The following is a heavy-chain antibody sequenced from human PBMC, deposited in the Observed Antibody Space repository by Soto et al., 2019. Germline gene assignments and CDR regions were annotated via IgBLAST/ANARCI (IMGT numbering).Heavy chain of an antibody. CDR3: ARAWRIETVGLITMSKGMDV. D-gene: IGHD3-10*02. J-gene: IGHJ6*02. Sequence: QVQLVESGGGLVKPGGSLTLSCAASGFIFRDYYISWIRQAPGKGLEWILCSSNRDRSTYYADSVTDRFTISKDNTKNLVYLHMSDLRVEDTAVYYCARAWRIETVGLITMSKGMDVWGQGTTVTVSS. CDR2: SSNRDRST. V-gene: IGHV3-11*01. CDR1: GFIFRDYY.